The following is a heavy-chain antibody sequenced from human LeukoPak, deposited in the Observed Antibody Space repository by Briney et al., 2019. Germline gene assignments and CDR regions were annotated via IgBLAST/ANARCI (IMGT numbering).Heavy chain of an antibody. CDR3: ARDSDGLLGDAFDI. Sequence: GALRLSYADSGFTFNNYWMSWVGPAPGKGVEGVANIKQDGSEKYYVDSVQGGFTISRDNAKNSLYLQMNSLRAEDTAVYYCARDSDGLLGDAFDIWGQGTMVTVSS. V-gene: IGHV3-7*01. CDR1: GFTFNNYW. CDR2: IKQDGSEK. J-gene: IGHJ3*02. D-gene: IGHD2-15*01.